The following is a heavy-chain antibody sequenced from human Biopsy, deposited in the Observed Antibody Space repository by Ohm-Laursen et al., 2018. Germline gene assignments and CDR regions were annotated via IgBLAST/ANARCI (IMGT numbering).Heavy chain of an antibody. CDR3: ARGEVTFGELIVSLDS. CDR2: IRPLNGDT. D-gene: IGHD3-16*02. CDR1: GYNFISYS. Sequence: SSVKVSCKTSGYNFISYSINWVRQAPGQGLEWMGWIRPLNGDTKYGQKFQDRVTMTADTSTSTVYMELTSLRSDDTAVYYCARGEVTFGELIVSLDSWGQGTLVTVSS. V-gene: IGHV1-18*01. J-gene: IGHJ4*02.